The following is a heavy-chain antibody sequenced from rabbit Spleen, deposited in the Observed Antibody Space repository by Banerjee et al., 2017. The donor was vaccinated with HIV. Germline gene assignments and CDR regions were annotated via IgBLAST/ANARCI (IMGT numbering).Heavy chain of an antibody. J-gene: IGHJ4*01. CDR2: IFGGSGATT. V-gene: IGHV1S45*01. CDR3: ARASYTGYGDLQL. D-gene: IGHD7-1*01. CDR1: GFDFSSNA. Sequence: QEQLVESGGGLVQPEGSLTLTCNASGFDFSSNAMCWVRQAPGKGLEWIGCIFGGSGATTYYASWAKGRFTISKTSSTTVTLQMTSLTAADTATYFCARASYTGYGDLQLWGPGTLVTVS.